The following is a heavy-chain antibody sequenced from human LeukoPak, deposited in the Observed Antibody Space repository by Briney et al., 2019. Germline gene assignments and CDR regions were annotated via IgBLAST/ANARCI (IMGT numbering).Heavy chain of an antibody. CDR2: MYYSGST. V-gene: IGHV4-59*01. J-gene: IGHJ4*02. CDR1: GDSMSRYC. CDR3: ARGPYNSGSYFFDY. Sequence: SETLSLTCTVSGDSMSRYCWSWIRQPPGKGLEWIGYMYYSGSTNYNPSLKSRVTISIDTSKNQFSLKLTSVTAADTAVYYCARGPYNSGSYFFDYWGQGTLVTVSS. D-gene: IGHD3-10*01.